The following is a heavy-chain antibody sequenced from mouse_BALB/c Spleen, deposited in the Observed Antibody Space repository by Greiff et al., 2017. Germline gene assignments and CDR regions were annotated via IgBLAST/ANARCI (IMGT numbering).Heavy chain of an antibody. J-gene: IGHJ3*01. D-gene: IGHD2-4*01. CDR3: ARYDYGPFFAY. CDR1: GYTFSSYW. CDR2: ILPGSGST. V-gene: IGHV1-9*01. Sequence: VQLQQSGAELMKPGASVKISCKATGYTFSSYWIEWVKQRPGHGLEWIGEILPGSGSTNYNEKFKGKATFTADTSSNTAYMQLSSLTSEDSAVYYCARYDYGPFFAYWGQGTLVTVSA.